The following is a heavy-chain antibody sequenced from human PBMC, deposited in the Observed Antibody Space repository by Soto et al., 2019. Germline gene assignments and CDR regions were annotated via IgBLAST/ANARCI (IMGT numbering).Heavy chain of an antibody. Sequence: GESLKISCAASGFTFSSYSMNWVRQAPGKGLEWVSSISSSSSYIYYADSVKGRFTISRDNAKNSLYLQMNSLRAEDTAVYYCARSGAGSGNWFDPWGQGTLVTVSS. CDR3: ARSGAGSGNWFDP. CDR2: ISSSSSYI. V-gene: IGHV3-21*01. D-gene: IGHD6-13*01. CDR1: GFTFSSYS. J-gene: IGHJ5*02.